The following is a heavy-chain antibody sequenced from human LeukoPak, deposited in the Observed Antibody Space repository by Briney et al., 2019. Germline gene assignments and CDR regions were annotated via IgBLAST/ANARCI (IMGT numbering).Heavy chain of an antibody. CDR3: ARDGGANWGMNNYYYYYMDV. CDR1: GGSISSYY. Sequence: PSETLSLTCTVSGGSISSYYWSWIRQPPGKGLEWIGYMYYSGSTNYNPSLKSRVTISVDTSKNQFSLRLSSVTAADTAVYYCARDGGANWGMNNYYYYYMDVWGKGTTVTVSS. V-gene: IGHV4-59*01. CDR2: MYYSGST. D-gene: IGHD7-27*01. J-gene: IGHJ6*03.